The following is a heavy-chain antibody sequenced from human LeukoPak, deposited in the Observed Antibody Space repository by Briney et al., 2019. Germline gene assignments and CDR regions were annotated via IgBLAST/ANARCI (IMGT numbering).Heavy chain of an antibody. J-gene: IGHJ4*02. D-gene: IGHD3-22*01. Sequence: PGGSLRLSCAASGFIFSTYGMHWVRQAPGKGLEWVAFIRYDGSNKYYADSVKGRFTISRDNSKNTLYLQMNSLRAEDTAVYYCAKDAHHYYDSSGYSFDYWGQGTLVTVSS. CDR3: AKDAHHYYDSSGYSFDY. CDR2: IRYDGSNK. V-gene: IGHV3-30*02. CDR1: GFIFSTYG.